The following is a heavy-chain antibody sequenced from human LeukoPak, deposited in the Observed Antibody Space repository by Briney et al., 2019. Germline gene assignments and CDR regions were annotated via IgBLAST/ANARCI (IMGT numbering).Heavy chain of an antibody. D-gene: IGHD6-13*01. CDR1: GFTVSSNY. CDR2: IYSGGST. CDR3: AREGSSIAAAGPIDY. J-gene: IGHJ4*02. Sequence: GGSLRLSCAASGFTVSSNYMSWVRQAPGKGLEWVSVIYSGGSTYYADSVKGRFTISRDNSKNTLYLQMNSLRAEDTAVYYCAREGSSIAAAGPIDYWGQGTLVTVSS. V-gene: IGHV3-53*01.